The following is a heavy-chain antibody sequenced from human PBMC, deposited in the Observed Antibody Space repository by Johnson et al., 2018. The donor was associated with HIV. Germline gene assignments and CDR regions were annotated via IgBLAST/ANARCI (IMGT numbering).Heavy chain of an antibody. V-gene: IGHV3-23*01. CDR3: AKNEGVSREDAFDM. J-gene: IGHJ3*02. CDR1: GSTLDNSA. CDR2: FTVIGGST. Sequence: VHLLESGGALVHPGRSLQLSCAPSGSTLDNSAIPWFRQPPGKGREWVSFFTVIGGSTSNADSVTGRFTTSSDNSKNTLYLQMNSLRAEDTAVYYCAKNEGVSREDAFDMWGQGTMVTVSS. D-gene: IGHD3-3*02.